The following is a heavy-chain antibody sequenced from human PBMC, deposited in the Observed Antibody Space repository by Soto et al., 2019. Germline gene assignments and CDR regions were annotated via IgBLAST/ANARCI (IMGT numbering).Heavy chain of an antibody. CDR1: GGSISSGGYY. D-gene: IGHD4-17*01. Sequence: QVQLQESGPGLVTPSQTLSLTCTVSGGSISSGGYYWSWIRQHPGKGLELIGYIYYSGSTYYNPSLQSRVTISVDTSKNQFSLKLSSVTAADTAVYYCARSPEATVTAFDYWGQGTLVTVSS. CDR3: ARSPEATVTAFDY. V-gene: IGHV4-31*03. CDR2: IYYSGST. J-gene: IGHJ4*02.